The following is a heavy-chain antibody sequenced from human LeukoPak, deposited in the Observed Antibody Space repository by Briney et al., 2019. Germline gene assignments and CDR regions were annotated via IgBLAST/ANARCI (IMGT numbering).Heavy chain of an antibody. CDR2: IYYSGST. J-gene: IGHJ5*02. CDR3: ARDLGYYDSSGYPLNWFDP. D-gene: IGHD3-22*01. Sequence: SETLSLTCTVSGGSISSYYWSWIRQPPGKGLEWIGYIYYSGSTYYSPSLRSRVTISVDTSKNQFSLKLSSVTAADTAVYYCARDLGYYDSSGYPLNWFDPWGQGTLVTVSS. V-gene: IGHV4-59*01. CDR1: GGSISSYY.